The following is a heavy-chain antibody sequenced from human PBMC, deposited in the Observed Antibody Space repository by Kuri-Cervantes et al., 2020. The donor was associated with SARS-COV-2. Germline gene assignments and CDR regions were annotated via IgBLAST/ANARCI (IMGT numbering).Heavy chain of an antibody. CDR2: IIPILGIA. V-gene: IGHV1-69*02. D-gene: IGHD2-21*02. J-gene: IGHJ6*02. CDR3: AADMAYCGGDCYSNYYYYYGMDV. CDR1: GGTFSSYT. Sequence: SVKVSCKASGGTFSSYTISWMRQAPGQGLEWMGRIIPILGIANYAQKFQGRVTITADKSTSTAYMGLSSLRSEDTAVYYCAADMAYCGGDCYSNYYYYYGMDVWGQGTTVTVSS.